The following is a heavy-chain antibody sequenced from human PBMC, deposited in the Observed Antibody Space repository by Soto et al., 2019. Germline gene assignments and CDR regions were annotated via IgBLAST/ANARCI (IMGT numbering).Heavy chain of an antibody. D-gene: IGHD5-12*01. CDR3: AREGRDGYNWRAFDI. CDR1: GFTFSDYY. CDR2: ISSSGSTI. J-gene: IGHJ3*02. Sequence: GGSLRLSCAASGFTFSDYYMSWIRQAPGKGLEWVSYISSSGSTIYYADSVKGRFTISRDNAKNALYLQMNSLRAEDTAGYYCAREGRDGYNWRAFDIWGQGTMVTVSS. V-gene: IGHV3-11*01.